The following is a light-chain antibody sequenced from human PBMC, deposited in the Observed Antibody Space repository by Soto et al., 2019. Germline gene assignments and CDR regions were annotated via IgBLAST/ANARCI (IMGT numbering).Light chain of an antibody. CDR3: QQYDSYST. J-gene: IGKJ1*01. Sequence: DIPMSLSPCTLSASVGDAVPIACRASQSISSWFAWYQQKPGKAPKLLIYDASSLESGVPSRFSGSGSGTESTLTISSLQPDDFATYYCQQYDSYSTSGQGTKVDIK. V-gene: IGKV1-5*01. CDR2: DAS. CDR1: QSISSW.